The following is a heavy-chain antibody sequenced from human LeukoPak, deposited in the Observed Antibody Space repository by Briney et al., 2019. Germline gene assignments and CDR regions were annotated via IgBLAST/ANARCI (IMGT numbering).Heavy chain of an antibody. Sequence: GGSLRLSCAASGFTFSSYSMNWVRQAPGKGLEWVSSISSSSYIYYADSVKGRFTISRDTAKNSLYLQMNSLRAEYTAVYSCARWLLQLAGFDYWGQGTLVTVSS. CDR3: ARWLLQLAGFDY. D-gene: IGHD6-6*01. CDR1: GFTFSSYS. V-gene: IGHV3-21*01. J-gene: IGHJ4*02. CDR2: ISSSSYI.